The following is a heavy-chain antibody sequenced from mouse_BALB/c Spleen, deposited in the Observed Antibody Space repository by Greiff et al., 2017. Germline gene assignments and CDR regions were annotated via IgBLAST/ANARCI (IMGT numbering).Heavy chain of an antibody. Sequence: EVMLEESGADLVKPAESLTLSCAVTGFSITSYDICFVRQTSDKSKQGFVTISSGGSYTYYPDTVKGRFTISRDNAKNNLYLQMSTLKSEDTAMYYCARDRYGGYAMDYWGQGTSVTVSS. CDR1: GFSITSYD. CDR3: ARDRYGGYAMDY. J-gene: IGHJ4*01. CDR2: ISSGGSYT. D-gene: IGHD2-14*01. V-gene: IGHV5-6*02.